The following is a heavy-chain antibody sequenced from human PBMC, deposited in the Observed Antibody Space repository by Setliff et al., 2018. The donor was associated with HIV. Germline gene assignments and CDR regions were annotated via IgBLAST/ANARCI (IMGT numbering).Heavy chain of an antibody. J-gene: IGHJ2*01. CDR3: ARGVQLWSDYWYFDL. D-gene: IGHD5-18*01. V-gene: IGHV1-69*13. Sequence: SVKVSCKASGGTFSSYAISWVRQAPGQGLEWMGGIIPIFGTANYAQKFQGRVTITADESTSTAYMELSSLRSEDTAVYYCARGVQLWSDYWYFDLWGRGTLVTVSS. CDR1: GGTFSSYA. CDR2: IIPIFGTA.